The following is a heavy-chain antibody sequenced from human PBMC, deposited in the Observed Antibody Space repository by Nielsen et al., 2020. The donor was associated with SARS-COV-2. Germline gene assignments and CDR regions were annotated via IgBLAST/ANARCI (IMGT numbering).Heavy chain of an antibody. CDR1: GFTFSSYG. D-gene: IGHD6-6*01. Sequence: GGSLRLSCAASGFTFSSYGMHWVRQAPGKGLEWVAVISYDGSNKYYADSVKGRFTISRDNSKNTLYLQMNSLRAEDTAVYYCAKVLSSSAVFDYWGQGTLVTVSS. CDR2: ISYDGSNK. V-gene: IGHV3-30*18. CDR3: AKVLSSSAVFDY. J-gene: IGHJ4*02.